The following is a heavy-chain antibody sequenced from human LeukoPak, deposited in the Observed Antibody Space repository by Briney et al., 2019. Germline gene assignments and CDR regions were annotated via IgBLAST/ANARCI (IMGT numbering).Heavy chain of an antibody. CDR3: ARRIIAVAGTVVYYFDY. CDR2: IYYSGGT. D-gene: IGHD6-19*01. CDR1: GGSIRSSSSY. Sequence: SETLSLTCTVSGGSIRSSSSYLGWIRQTTRKGMEWIAGIYYSGGTYYYPSLKSRVTVSVDTSKNQFSLKLSSVTAADTAVYYSARRIIAVAGTVVYYFDYWGRGTLVTVSS. V-gene: IGHV4-39*01. J-gene: IGHJ4*02.